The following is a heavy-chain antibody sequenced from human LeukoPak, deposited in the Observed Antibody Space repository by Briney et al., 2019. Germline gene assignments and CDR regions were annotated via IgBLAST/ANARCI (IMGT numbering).Heavy chain of an antibody. D-gene: IGHD4-17*01. V-gene: IGHV3-23*01. Sequence: GGSLRLSCAASGFTFSSYAMSWVRQAPGKGLERVSAISGSGGSTYYADSGKGRFTISRDNSKNTLYLQMNSLRAEDTAVYYCAKSLQSSGDYSGGQGTLVTVSS. CDR2: ISGSGGST. CDR3: AKSLQSSGDYS. J-gene: IGHJ5*01. CDR1: GFTFSSYA.